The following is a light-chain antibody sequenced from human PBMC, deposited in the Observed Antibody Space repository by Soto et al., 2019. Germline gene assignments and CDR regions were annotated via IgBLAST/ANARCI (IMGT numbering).Light chain of an antibody. CDR1: QSISQW. CDR2: DAS. J-gene: IGKJ1*01. V-gene: IGKV1-5*01. Sequence: DIQMTQSPSTLSASVGDRVAITCRASQSISQWVAWYQQKPGRAPELLIYDASKLKSGVPSRFSGSGSETEFSLTIARLQPDDSAMYYCQQHNGYSWTCGRVTKVEIK. CDR3: QQHNGYSWT.